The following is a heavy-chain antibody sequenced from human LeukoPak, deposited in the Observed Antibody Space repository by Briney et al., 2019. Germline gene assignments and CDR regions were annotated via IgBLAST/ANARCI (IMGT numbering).Heavy chain of an antibody. V-gene: IGHV1-2*04. Sequence: ASVKVSCKASGYTFTGYYMHWVRQAPGQGLEWMGWINPNSGGTNYAQKFQGWVTMTRDTSISTAYMELSRLRSDDTAVYYCARTHCSGGSCFYYYYGMDVWGQGTTVTVSS. J-gene: IGHJ6*02. D-gene: IGHD2-15*01. CDR2: INPNSGGT. CDR3: ARTHCSGGSCFYYYYGMDV. CDR1: GYTFTGYY.